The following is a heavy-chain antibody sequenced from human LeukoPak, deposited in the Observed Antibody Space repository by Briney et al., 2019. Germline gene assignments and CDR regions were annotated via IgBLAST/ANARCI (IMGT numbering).Heavy chain of an antibody. CDR2: ISISSGYI. CDR1: GFSFSSYR. V-gene: IGHV3-21*01. CDR3: ARDPFYCSSTSCYIDY. D-gene: IGHD2-2*02. J-gene: IGHJ4*02. Sequence: GGSLRLSCAASGFSFSSYRINWVGQAPGKGVEGVSSISISSGYIYYADSVKGRFTISRDNAKNSLYLQMNSLRAEDTAVYYCARDPFYCSSTSCYIDYWGQGTLVTVSS.